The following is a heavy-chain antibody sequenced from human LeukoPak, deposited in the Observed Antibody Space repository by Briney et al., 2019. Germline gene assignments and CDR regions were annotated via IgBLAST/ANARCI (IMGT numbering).Heavy chain of an antibody. CDR1: GYTFTGFY. J-gene: IGHJ3*02. D-gene: IGHD5-24*01. V-gene: IGHV1-2*02. CDR2: INPNSGGT. Sequence: ASVKVSCKASGYTFTGFYMHWVRQAPGQGLEWMGWINPNSGGTNYAQKFQGRVTMTRDTSISTAYMELSRLRSDDTAVYYCASPGEMATIRGSNDAFDIWGQGTMVTVSS. CDR3: ASPGEMATIRGSNDAFDI.